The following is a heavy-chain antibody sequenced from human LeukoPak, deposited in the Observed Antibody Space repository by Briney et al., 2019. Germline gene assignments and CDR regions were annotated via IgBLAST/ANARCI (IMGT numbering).Heavy chain of an antibody. Sequence: GGSLRLSCAASGFTFSSYSMNWVRQAPGKGLEWVSSISSSSSYIYYADSVKGRFTISRDNAKNSLYLQMNSLRAEDTAVYYCARDSLGYCSGGSCYSSTLDYWGQGTLVTVSS. V-gene: IGHV3-21*01. CDR3: ARDSLGYCSGGSCYSSTLDY. J-gene: IGHJ4*02. D-gene: IGHD2-15*01. CDR1: GFTFSSYS. CDR2: ISSSSSYI.